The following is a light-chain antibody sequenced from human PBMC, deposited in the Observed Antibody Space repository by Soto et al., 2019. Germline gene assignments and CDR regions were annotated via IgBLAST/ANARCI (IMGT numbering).Light chain of an antibody. V-gene: IGKV3-15*01. J-gene: IGKJ1*01. CDR3: QQYNDWPQT. CDR1: QSVGTY. Sequence: EIVMTQSPATLSVSTGERATLSCRASQSVGTYLAWYQQKPGQAPRLLIYGASTRAAGISPRFSGGGSGTEFTLTISSLQSEDFAVHYCQQYNDWPQTFGQGTKVGIK. CDR2: GAS.